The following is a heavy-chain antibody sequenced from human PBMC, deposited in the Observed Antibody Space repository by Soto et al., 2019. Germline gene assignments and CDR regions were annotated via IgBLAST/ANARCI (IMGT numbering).Heavy chain of an antibody. J-gene: IGHJ5*02. CDR2: IYPGDSDT. V-gene: IGHV5-51*01. D-gene: IGHD2-2*01. CDR1: GYSFTSYW. CDR3: ARWVPRGLVVVPPATPLDL. Sequence: GESLKISCKGSGYSFTSYWISWVRQMPGKGLEWMGIIYPGDSDTRYSPSFQGQVTISADKSISTAYLQWSSLKASDTAMYYCARWVPRGLVVVPPATPLDLRGQRTLVTVSS.